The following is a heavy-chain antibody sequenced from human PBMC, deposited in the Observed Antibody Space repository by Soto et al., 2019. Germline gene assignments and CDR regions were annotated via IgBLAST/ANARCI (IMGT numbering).Heavy chain of an antibody. J-gene: IGHJ6*02. V-gene: IGHV3-23*01. CDR3: AKRLVQLWEQYGMDV. D-gene: IGHD5-18*01. CDR1: GFTFSSYA. CDR2: ISGSGGST. Sequence: GGSLSLSCAASGFTFSSYAMSWVRQAPGKGLEWVSAISGSGGSTYYADSVKGRFTISRDNSKNTLYLQMNSLRAEDTAVYYCAKRLVQLWEQYGMDVWGQGTTVTVSS.